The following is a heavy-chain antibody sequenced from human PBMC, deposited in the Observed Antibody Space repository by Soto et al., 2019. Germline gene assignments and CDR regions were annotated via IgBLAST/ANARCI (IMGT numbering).Heavy chain of an antibody. CDR1: GYTFTSYA. V-gene: IGHV1-46*01. J-gene: IGHJ5*02. Sequence: ASVKVSCKASGYTFTSYAMHWVRQAPGQGLEWMGIINPSGGSTSYAQKFQGRVTMTRDTSTSTVYMELSSLRSEDTAVYYCASYLYYYDSSGPGYGWFDPWGQGTLVTVSS. CDR2: INPSGGST. D-gene: IGHD3-22*01. CDR3: ASYLYYYDSSGPGYGWFDP.